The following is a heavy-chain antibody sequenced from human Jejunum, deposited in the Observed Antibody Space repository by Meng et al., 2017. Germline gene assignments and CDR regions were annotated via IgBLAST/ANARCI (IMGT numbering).Heavy chain of an antibody. V-gene: IGHV1-46*01. CDR2: IRPSGGVT. J-gene: IGHJ4*02. Sequence: ASVKVSCKASGYTFTSYYIHWVRQAPGQGLEYMGIIRPSGGVTTYVQKFQGRVTMTRDTSTSTVNMTLSGLTSEDTAVYYCAIEQPETYYYDYWGQGALVTVSS. CDR1: GYTFTSYY. CDR3: AIEQPETYYYDY. D-gene: IGHD1-1*01.